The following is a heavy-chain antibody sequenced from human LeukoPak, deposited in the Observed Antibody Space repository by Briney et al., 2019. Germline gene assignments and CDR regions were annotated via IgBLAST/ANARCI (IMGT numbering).Heavy chain of an antibody. CDR3: ARVSSGYDLRN. CDR1: GFTFSSYE. CDR2: ISSSSSYI. V-gene: IGHV3-21*01. D-gene: IGHD5-12*01. J-gene: IGHJ4*02. Sequence: GGSLRLSCAASGFTFSSYEMNWVRQAPGKGLEWVSSISSSSSYIYYADSVKGRFTISRDNAKNSLYLQMNSLRAEDTAVYYCARVSSGYDLRNWGQGTLVTVSS.